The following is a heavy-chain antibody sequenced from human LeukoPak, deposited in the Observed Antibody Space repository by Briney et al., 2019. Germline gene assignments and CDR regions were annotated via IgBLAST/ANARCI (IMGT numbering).Heavy chain of an antibody. CDR2: IYYSGST. CDR1: GGSISSDSYY. V-gene: IGHV4-39*07. D-gene: IGHD4-17*01. Sequence: SETLSLTCTVSGGSISSDSYYWGWVRQPPGEGLQWIGCIYYSGSTYYKPSLKSRVTISVDTSKNQFSLKLSSVTAADTAVYYCARGEDYGDYVFDYWGQGTLVTVSS. CDR3: ARGEDYGDYVFDY. J-gene: IGHJ4*02.